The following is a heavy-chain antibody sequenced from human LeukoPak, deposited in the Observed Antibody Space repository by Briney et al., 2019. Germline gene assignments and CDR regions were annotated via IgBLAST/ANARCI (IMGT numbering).Heavy chain of an antibody. V-gene: IGHV4-39*01. Sequence: SSETLSLTCTVSGGSISSSSYYWGWIRQPPGKGLEWIGTIYYSGSTYYNPSLKSRVTISVDTSKNQFSLKLSSVTAADTAVYYWARLYYYGWGSYYTLFDSWGQGTLVTVSS. CDR3: ARLYYYGWGSYYTLFDS. CDR2: IYYSGST. CDR1: GGSISSSSYY. J-gene: IGHJ4*02. D-gene: IGHD3-10*01.